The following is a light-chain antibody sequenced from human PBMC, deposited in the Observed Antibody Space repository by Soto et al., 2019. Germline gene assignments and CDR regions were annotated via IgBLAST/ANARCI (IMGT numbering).Light chain of an antibody. J-gene: IGKJ1*01. CDR3: QQSFSTPQT. CDR2: AAS. Sequence: DIQMTQSPSPLSASVGDRVTITCRASQSIRSYLNWFQQKPGKAPRLLVYAASRLESGVPSRFRGRGSGTDFTLTISSLQPEDFATYYWQQSFSTPQTFGHGSKV. CDR1: QSIRSY. V-gene: IGKV1-39*01.